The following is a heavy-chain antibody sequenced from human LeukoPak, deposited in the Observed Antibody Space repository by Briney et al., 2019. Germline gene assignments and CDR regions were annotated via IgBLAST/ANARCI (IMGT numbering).Heavy chain of an antibody. V-gene: IGHV3-23*01. D-gene: IGHD1-26*01. CDR1: GFTFSSYD. CDR3: AKGATAYYYYYMDV. Sequence: GGSLRLSCAASGFTFSSYDMHWVRQATGKGLEWVSAISGSGGSTYYADSVKGRFTISRDNSKNTLYLQTNSLRAEDTAVYYCAKGATAYYYYYMDVWGKGTTVTVSS. J-gene: IGHJ6*03. CDR2: ISGSGGST.